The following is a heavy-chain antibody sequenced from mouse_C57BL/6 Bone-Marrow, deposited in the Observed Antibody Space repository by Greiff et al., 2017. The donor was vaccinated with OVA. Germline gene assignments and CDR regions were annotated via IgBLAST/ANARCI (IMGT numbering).Heavy chain of an antibody. D-gene: IGHD2-3*01. Sequence: EVMLVESGGDLVKPGGSLKLSCAASGFTFSSYGMSWVRQTPDKRLEWVATISSGGSYTYYPDSVKGRFTISRDNAKDTLYLQMSSLKSEDTAMYYCARPDGYYYDYWGQGTSVTVSS. CDR3: ARPDGYYYDY. V-gene: IGHV5-6*01. CDR2: ISSGGSYT. CDR1: GFTFSSYG. J-gene: IGHJ4*01.